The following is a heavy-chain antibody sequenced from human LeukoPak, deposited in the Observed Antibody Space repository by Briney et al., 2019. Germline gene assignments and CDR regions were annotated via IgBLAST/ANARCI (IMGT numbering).Heavy chain of an antibody. D-gene: IGHD3-22*01. CDR3: ARDSMSGSSGYYYDY. J-gene: IGHJ4*02. CDR1: GYTFTSYG. V-gene: IGHV1-18*01. CDR2: ISAYNGNT. Sequence: ASVKVSCKASGYTFTSYGISWVRQAPGQGLEWMGWISAYNGNTNYAQKFQGRVTITADKSTSTAYMELSSLRSEDTAVYYCARDSMSGSSGYYYDYWGQGTLVTVSS.